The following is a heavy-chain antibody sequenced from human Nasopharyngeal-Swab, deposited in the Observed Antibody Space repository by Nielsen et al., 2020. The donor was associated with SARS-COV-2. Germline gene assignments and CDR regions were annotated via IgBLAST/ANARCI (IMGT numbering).Heavy chain of an antibody. CDR2: IIPIFGTA. CDR1: GGTFISYA. Sequence: SVNVSCKASGGTFISYAISWVRQAPGQGREGMGGIIPIFGTANYAQKFQGRVTITADESTSTAYMELSSLRSEDTAVYYCARNPGYYGFWSGYPNWFDPWGQGTLVTVSS. CDR3: ARNPGYYGFWSGYPNWFDP. V-gene: IGHV1-69*13. D-gene: IGHD3-3*01. J-gene: IGHJ5*02.